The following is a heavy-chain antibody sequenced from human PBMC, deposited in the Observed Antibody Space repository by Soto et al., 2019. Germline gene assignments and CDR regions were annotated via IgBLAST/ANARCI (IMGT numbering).Heavy chain of an antibody. J-gene: IGHJ3*02. CDR1: GFTFSSYS. D-gene: IGHD3-22*01. CDR3: ARDQPYYYDSSGYYIGAFDI. V-gene: IGHV3-48*02. Sequence: GGSLRLSCAASGFTFSSYSMNWVRQAPGKGLEWVSYISSSSTIYYADSVKGRFTISRDNAKNSLYLQMNSLRDEDTAVYYCARDQPYYYDSSGYYIGAFDIWGQGTMVTVSS. CDR2: ISSSSTI.